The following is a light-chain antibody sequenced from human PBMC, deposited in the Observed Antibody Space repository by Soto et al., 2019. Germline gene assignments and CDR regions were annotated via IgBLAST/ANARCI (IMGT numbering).Light chain of an antibody. CDR1: SSDVGSYNL. V-gene: IGLV2-23*01. J-gene: IGLJ1*01. CDR3: CSYAGTNTFV. Sequence: QSALTQPASVSGSPGQSITISCTGTSSDVGSYNLVSWYQQHPGKAPKLMIYEGNKRPSGVSNRFSGSNSANTASLTISGLQTEDEAYYYCCSYAGTNTFVFGTGTKVTVL. CDR2: EGN.